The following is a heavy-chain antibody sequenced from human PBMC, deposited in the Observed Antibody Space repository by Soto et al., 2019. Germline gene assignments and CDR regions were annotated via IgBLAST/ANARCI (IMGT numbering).Heavy chain of an antibody. J-gene: IGHJ6*02. CDR3: ASLVAAAGHYYYGMDV. V-gene: IGHV3-33*01. CDR2: IWYDGSNK. Sequence: SLRLSSGASRSTCTSYGVQWVGQAPGKGLEWVAVIWYDGSNKYYADSVKGRFTISRDNSKNTLYLQMNSLRAEDTAVYYCASLVAAAGHYYYGMDVWGQGT. D-gene: IGHD6-13*01. CDR1: RSTCTSYG.